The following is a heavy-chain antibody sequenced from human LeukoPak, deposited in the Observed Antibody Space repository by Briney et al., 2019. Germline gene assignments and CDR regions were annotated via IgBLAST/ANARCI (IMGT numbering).Heavy chain of an antibody. V-gene: IGHV4-38-2*02. Sequence: SQTLSLTCSGSNYSISNSLYWGWLRQPPGKGLEWIGSIYRSGSTFYNPSLKSRVTISLDTSKNQFSLKLSSVTAADTAVYFCARGTYGYYMDVWGKGTTVTVSS. CDR2: IYRSGST. CDR3: ARGTYGYYMDV. CDR1: NYSISNSLY. J-gene: IGHJ6*03. D-gene: IGHD4-17*01.